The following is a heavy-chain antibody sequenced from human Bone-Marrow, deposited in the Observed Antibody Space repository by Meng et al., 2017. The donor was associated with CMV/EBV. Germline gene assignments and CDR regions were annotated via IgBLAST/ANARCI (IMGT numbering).Heavy chain of an antibody. J-gene: IGHJ6*02. Sequence: GGSLRLSCAASGFSVSGNYMNWVRQAPGKGLEWVSVMYPGGITSYADSVKGRFSISRDNSKNTLYLQMESLRSEDTAVYYCAKEGPHKYGLDVWGQGTTVTVSS. CDR2: MYPGGIT. CDR3: AKEGPHKYGLDV. CDR1: GFSVSGNY. V-gene: IGHV3-66*02.